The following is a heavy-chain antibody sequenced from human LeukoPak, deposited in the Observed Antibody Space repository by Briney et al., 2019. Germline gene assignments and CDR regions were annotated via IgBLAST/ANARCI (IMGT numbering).Heavy chain of an antibody. D-gene: IGHD6-13*01. Sequence: GGSLRLSCAASGFTLSSYAMTWVRQAPGRGLEWVSSVGGGGGGTYYADSVKGRFTISRDNSKDTLYLQMNGLRAEDTAVYFCAKQSAGSAAWYSLHYDFWGQGTLVTVSS. CDR3: AKQSAGSAAWYSLHYDF. J-gene: IGHJ4*02. CDR2: VGGGGGGT. CDR1: GFTLSSYA. V-gene: IGHV3-23*01.